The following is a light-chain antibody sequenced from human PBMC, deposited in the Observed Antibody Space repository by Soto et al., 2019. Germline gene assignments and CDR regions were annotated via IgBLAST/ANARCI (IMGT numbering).Light chain of an antibody. CDR2: SAS. CDR3: QQGYNSFMYT. Sequence: DIQMTQSPWTLSASVLHRVTITSPESQSISNKLNWYQQKPGNAPKFLIQSASTLQPGVPSRFSGTGSGTDFTLTIESLQPEDLATYFCQQGYNSFMYTFGQGTKVDIK. V-gene: IGKV1-39*01. J-gene: IGKJ2*01. CDR1: QSISNK.